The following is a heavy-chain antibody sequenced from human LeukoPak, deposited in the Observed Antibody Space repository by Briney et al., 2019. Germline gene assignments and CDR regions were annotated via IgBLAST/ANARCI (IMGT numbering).Heavy chain of an antibody. CDR3: ARGGWYDAFDI. J-gene: IGHJ3*02. Sequence: TSETLSLTCTVSGGSISSYYWSWIRQPPGKGLEWIGYIYYSGSTNYNPSLKSRVTISVDTSKNQFSLKLSSVTAADTAVYYCARGGWYDAFDIWGQGTMVTVSS. D-gene: IGHD6-19*01. V-gene: IGHV4-59*01. CDR2: IYYSGST. CDR1: GGSISSYY.